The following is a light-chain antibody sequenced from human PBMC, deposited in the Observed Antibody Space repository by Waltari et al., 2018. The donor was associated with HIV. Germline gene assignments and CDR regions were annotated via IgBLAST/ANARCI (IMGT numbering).Light chain of an antibody. CDR2: ATS. CDR1: PTLSTNY. Sequence: EIVLTQSPGTLFLSPGERVTLACRASPTLSTNYVAWFQQKPGQPPRLLIYATSIRATDIPERFSGGGSGTDFTLTITRLEPEDFAVYYCHQYGTSPPITFGQGTRLEIK. V-gene: IGKV3-20*01. J-gene: IGKJ5*01. CDR3: HQYGTSPPIT.